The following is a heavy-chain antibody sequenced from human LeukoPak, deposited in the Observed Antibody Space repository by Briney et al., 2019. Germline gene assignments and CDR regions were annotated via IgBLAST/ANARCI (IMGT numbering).Heavy chain of an antibody. CDR3: ARHIPSGLWFRVFDP. CDR1: GGSISSSSYY. J-gene: IGHJ5*02. D-gene: IGHD3-10*01. V-gene: IGHV4-39*01. Sequence: SSETLSLTCTVSGGSISSSSYYWRWIRQPPGKGLECIGSIYYSGSTYNNPSLKSRVTISVDTSKNQFSLKLRSVTAVDTAVYYCARHIPSGLWFRVFDPWGQGALVTVSS. CDR2: IYYSGST.